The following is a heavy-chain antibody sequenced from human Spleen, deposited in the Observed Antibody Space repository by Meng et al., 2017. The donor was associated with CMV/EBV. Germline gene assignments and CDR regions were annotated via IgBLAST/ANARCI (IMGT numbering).Heavy chain of an antibody. CDR3: ARIERRRILKYCGSDCSTTDY. J-gene: IGHJ4*02. Sequence: QVQLPEAGPGLVKPSGTLSLTCAASGCSISSSNLWTWVRQVPGKGLEWIGEIYHSGSTNYNPSLKSRVTISVDKFKNQFSLKLGSVTAADTAVYYCARIERRRILKYCGSDCSTTDYWGQGTLVTVSS. CDR1: GCSISSSNL. V-gene: IGHV4-4*02. D-gene: IGHD2-21*02. CDR2: IYHSGST.